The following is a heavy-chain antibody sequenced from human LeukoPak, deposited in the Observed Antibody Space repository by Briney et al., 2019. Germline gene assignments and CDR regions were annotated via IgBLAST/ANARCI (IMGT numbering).Heavy chain of an antibody. J-gene: IGHJ4*02. CDR1: GGSISSGGYY. D-gene: IGHD3-10*01. Sequence: PSQTLSLTCTVSGGSISSGGYYWSWIRQPAGKGLEWIGRIYTSGSTNYNPSLKSRVTISVDTSKNQFSLKLISVTATDTAVYYCARAGVHGSGSVWGQGTLVTVSS. CDR3: ARAGVHGSGSV. CDR2: IYTSGST. V-gene: IGHV4-61*02.